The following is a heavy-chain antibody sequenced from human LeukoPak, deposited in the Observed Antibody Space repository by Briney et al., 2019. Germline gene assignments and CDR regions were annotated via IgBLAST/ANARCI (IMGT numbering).Heavy chain of an antibody. CDR3: ATLASCSGGSCSQGDY. D-gene: IGHD2-15*01. Sequence: SVKVSCKALGTTSLDYYIHWVRKAPGQGLGWMGWINPSSGATNYAKKFQGRVTMTRDTSISTAYMELSRLTSDDTAVYYCATLASCSGGSCSQGDYWGQGTLVTVSS. J-gene: IGHJ4*02. CDR2: INPSSGAT. V-gene: IGHV1-2*02. CDR1: GTTSLDYY.